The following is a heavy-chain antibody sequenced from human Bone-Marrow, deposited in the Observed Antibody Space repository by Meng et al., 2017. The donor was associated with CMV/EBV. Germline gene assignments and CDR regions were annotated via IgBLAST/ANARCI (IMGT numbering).Heavy chain of an antibody. V-gene: IGHV3-74*01. CDR1: GFTFSSYW. CDR2: INSAGSTT. CDR3: ARAADYSYNWFDP. Sequence: GESLKISCAASGFTFSSYWMHWARQAPGKGQVWVSGINSAGSTTDYADSVKGRFTISRDNAKNTLYLQMNSLRVEDTAVYYCARAADYSYNWFDPWGQRTLVTVSS. J-gene: IGHJ5*02. D-gene: IGHD3-16*01.